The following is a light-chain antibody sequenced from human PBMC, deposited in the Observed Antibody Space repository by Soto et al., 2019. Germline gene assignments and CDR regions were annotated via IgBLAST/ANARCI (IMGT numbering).Light chain of an antibody. J-gene: IGLJ1*01. CDR3: ASITRSSTSV. Sequence: SALXQPASVSGSPGQSITISCTGTSSDVGGYEYVSWYQHQPDKAPKLIIYDVTNRPSGVSTRFSGSKSGNTASLTISGIQTEDEADYYCASITRSSTSVFGTGTKVTVL. V-gene: IGLV2-14*01. CDR2: DVT. CDR1: SSDVGGYEY.